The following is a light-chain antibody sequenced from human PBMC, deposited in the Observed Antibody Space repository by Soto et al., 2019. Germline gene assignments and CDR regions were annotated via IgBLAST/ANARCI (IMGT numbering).Light chain of an antibody. CDR1: QNLLSSSNNRNY. CDR2: WAS. V-gene: IGKV4-1*01. J-gene: IGKJ1*01. Sequence: DIVMTQSPDSLAVSLGERATFNCTSSQNLLSSSNNRNYLAWYQQKPGQPPKLLIYWASTRESGVPDRFSGSGSGTDFTLTISSLQPEDFATYYCLQDYNYPWTFGQGTKVDIK. CDR3: LQDYNYPWT.